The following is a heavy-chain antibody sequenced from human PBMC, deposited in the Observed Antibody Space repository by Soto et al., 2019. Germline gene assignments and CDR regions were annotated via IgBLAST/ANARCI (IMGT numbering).Heavy chain of an antibody. D-gene: IGHD3-10*01. CDR3: ARVAYYYGSGSYFAFDI. CDR2: MNPNSGNT. J-gene: IGHJ3*02. V-gene: IGHV1-8*01. Sequence: ASGKVSCKASGYTFTSYDINWVRQATGQGLEWMGWMNPNSGNTGYAQKFQGRVTMTRNTSISTAYMELSSLRSEDTAVYYCARVAYYYGSGSYFAFDIWGQGTMVNVSS. CDR1: GYTFTSYD.